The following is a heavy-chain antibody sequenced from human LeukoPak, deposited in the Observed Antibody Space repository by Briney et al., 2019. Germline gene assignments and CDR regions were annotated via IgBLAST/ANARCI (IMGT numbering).Heavy chain of an antibody. J-gene: IGHJ4*02. CDR1: AFTFSSYG. CDR2: VRYDGINK. CDR3: AKDSTIFGVVIMRPYYFDY. D-gene: IGHD3-3*01. Sequence: PGGSLRLSCAASAFTFSSYGMHWVRQAPGKGLEWVAFVRYDGINKYYADSVRGRFTISRDNSRNMVYLQMNSLRAEDTALYYCAKDSTIFGVVIMRPYYFDYWGQGTLVTVSP. V-gene: IGHV3-30*02.